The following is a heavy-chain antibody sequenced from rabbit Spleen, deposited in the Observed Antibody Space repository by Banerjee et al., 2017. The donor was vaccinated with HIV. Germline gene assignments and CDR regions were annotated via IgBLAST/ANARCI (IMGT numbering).Heavy chain of an antibody. CDR1: GFSFSSNW. V-gene: IGHV1S45*01. Sequence: QEQLEESGGGLVKPGGTLTLTCTVSGFSFSSNWICWVRQAPGKGLEWIACIDTNDGYTYYANWPKGRFTISKTSSTTVTLQMTSLTAADTATYFCARNYVNAFDPWGPGTLVTVS. CDR3: ARNYVNAFDP. D-gene: IGHD1-1*01. CDR2: IDTNDGYT. J-gene: IGHJ2*01.